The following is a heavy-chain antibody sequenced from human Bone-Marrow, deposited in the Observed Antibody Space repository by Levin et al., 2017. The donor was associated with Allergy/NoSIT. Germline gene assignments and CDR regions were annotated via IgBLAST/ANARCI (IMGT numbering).Heavy chain of an antibody. CDR1: GFNFDEYA. V-gene: IGHV3-9*01. CDR3: ARDYHSIDY. J-gene: IGHJ4*02. Sequence: SLKISCVASGFNFDEYAMHWVRQAPGKGLEWVSGISLNSGSRGYADSVKGRFTVSRDNAKNTLYLQMNSLRAEDTAMYYCARDYHSIDYWGQGTLVTVSS. CDR2: ISLNSGSR. D-gene: IGHD3-22*01.